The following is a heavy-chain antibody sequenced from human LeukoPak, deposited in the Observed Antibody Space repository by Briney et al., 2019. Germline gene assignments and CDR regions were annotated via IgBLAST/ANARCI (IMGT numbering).Heavy chain of an antibody. CDR1: VGSISTSY. Sequence: SETLSLTCTVSVGSISTSYWSWIRQPAGKGLEWIGRIYASGHTNYNPSLKSRVIMSVDASKNQFSLSLRPVTAADTAVYYCARLIAGVGGGTNYFDSWGQGTLVTVSS. CDR2: IYASGHT. CDR3: ARLIAGVGGGTNYFDS. J-gene: IGHJ4*02. V-gene: IGHV4-4*07. D-gene: IGHD3-16*01.